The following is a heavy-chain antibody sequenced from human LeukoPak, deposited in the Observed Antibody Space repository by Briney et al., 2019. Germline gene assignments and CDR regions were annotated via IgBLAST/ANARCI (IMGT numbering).Heavy chain of an antibody. D-gene: IGHD3-22*01. Sequence: SETLSLTCSVSGGSMITSSYYWGWIRQPPGKGLEWIGSIYYTGSTHYNVSLKSRVVISVDASRNQFSLTLTSVTAADTAVYYCASGGYYDSSGYSFCWGQGALVTVSS. CDR3: ASGGYYDSSGYSFC. V-gene: IGHV4-39*01. J-gene: IGHJ4*02. CDR2: IYYTGST. CDR1: GGSMITSSYY.